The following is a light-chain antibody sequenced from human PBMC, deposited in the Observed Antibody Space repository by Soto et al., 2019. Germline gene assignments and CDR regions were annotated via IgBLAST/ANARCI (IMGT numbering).Light chain of an antibody. J-gene: IGKJ4*01. CDR3: QQYDSYPLT. Sequence: DIQMTQSPSTLSASVGDRVTITCRASQRISSWLAWYQQKPGNAPQLLVFKASNLESGVPSRFSGSGSGTDFTLTISSLQPDDFATYYCQQYDSYPLTFGGGTKVEIK. V-gene: IGKV1-5*03. CDR1: QRISSW. CDR2: KAS.